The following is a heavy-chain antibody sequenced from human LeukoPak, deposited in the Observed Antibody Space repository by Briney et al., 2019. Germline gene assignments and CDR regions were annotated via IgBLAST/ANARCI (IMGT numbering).Heavy chain of an antibody. CDR1: GYTFTGYY. CDR3: ARVSHYDSSGLPHYYYMDV. J-gene: IGHJ6*03. CDR2: IIPIFGTA. D-gene: IGHD3-22*01. Sequence: GASVKVSCKASGYTFTGYYMHWVRQAPGQGLEWMGGIIPIFGTANYAQKFQGRVTITADESTSTAYMELSSLRSEDTAVYYCARVSHYDSSGLPHYYYMDVWGKGTTVTVSS. V-gene: IGHV1-69*13.